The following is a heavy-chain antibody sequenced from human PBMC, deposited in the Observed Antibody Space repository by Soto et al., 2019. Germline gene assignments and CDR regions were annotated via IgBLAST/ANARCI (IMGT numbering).Heavy chain of an antibody. V-gene: IGHV4-31*03. Sequence: PSETLSLTCTVSGGSISSGGYYWSWIRQHPGKGLEWIGYIYYSGSTYYNPSLKSRVTISVDTSKNQFSLKLSSVTAADTAVYYCARDNATPDVYFDYWSQGTLVTVS. J-gene: IGHJ4*02. CDR2: IYYSGST. CDR1: GGSISSGGYY. D-gene: IGHD2-15*01. CDR3: ARDNATPDVYFDY.